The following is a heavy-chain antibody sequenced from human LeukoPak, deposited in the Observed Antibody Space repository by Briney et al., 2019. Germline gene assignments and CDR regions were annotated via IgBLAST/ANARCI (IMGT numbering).Heavy chain of an antibody. V-gene: IGHV3-21*01. J-gene: IGHJ4*02. Sequence: PGGSLRLSCTASDFNFNSYTIDWVRPAPGKGLEWVSSISSRSSYIYYADALRGRFTTSRDNARNSVYLQMDGLRVEDTAVYYCAKIDHYYKHFDSWGQGTLVTVSS. CDR2: ISSRSSYI. CDR3: AKIDHYYKHFDS. D-gene: IGHD1-26*01. CDR1: DFNFNSYT.